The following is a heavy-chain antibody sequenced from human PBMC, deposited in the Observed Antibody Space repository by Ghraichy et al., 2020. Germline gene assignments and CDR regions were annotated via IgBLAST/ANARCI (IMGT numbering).Heavy chain of an antibody. J-gene: IGHJ6*02. D-gene: IGHD1-1*01. CDR1: GFTFSDYY. V-gene: IGHV3-11*01. CDR3: ARDRKPSEYKGLAV. Sequence: SCAASGFTFSDYYMSWVRQAPGKGLEWISFISNSGSTTYYADSVKGRFTISRDNSKNSLDLEMNSLRVEDTAVYYCARDRKPSEYKGLAVWGRGTTVTVAS. CDR2: ISNSGSTT.